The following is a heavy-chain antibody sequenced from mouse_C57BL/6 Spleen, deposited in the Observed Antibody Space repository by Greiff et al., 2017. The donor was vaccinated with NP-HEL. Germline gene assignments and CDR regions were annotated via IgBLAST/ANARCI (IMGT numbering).Heavy chain of an antibody. V-gene: IGHV1-55*01. J-gene: IGHJ4*01. CDR2: IYPGSGST. Sequence: QVQLQQPGAELVKPGASVKMSCKASGYTFTSYWITWVKQRPGQGLEWIGDIYPGSGSTSYNEKFKSKATLTVDTSSSTAYMQLSSLTSEDSAVYYCARGRVITTVVARGYAMDYWGQGTSVTVSS. D-gene: IGHD1-1*01. CDR3: ARGRVITTVVARGYAMDY. CDR1: GYTFTSYW.